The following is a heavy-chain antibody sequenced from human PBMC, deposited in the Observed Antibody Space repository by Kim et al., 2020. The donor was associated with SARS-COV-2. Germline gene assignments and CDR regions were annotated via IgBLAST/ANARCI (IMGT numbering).Heavy chain of an antibody. CDR3: AKDPLDMITFGGVIPAY. D-gene: IGHD3-16*02. V-gene: IGHV3-23*01. Sequence: VKGRLTNSRDNSKNTLYLQMNSLRAEDTAVYYCAKDPLDMITFGGVIPAYWGQGTLVTVSS. J-gene: IGHJ4*02.